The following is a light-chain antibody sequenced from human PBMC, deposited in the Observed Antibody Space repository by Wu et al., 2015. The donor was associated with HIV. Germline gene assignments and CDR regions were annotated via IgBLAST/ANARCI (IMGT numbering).Light chain of an antibody. CDR3: QQRSNWPWT. V-gene: IGKV1-39*01. Sequence: DIQMTQSPSSLSASVGDRVTITCRASEGIGSSLNWYQEKAGRAPKLLIYAASSLHSGVPSRFSGSGSGTDFTLTISSLQPDDFATYYCQQRSNWPWTFGQGTKVEFK. CDR1: EGIGSS. J-gene: IGKJ1*01. CDR2: AAS.